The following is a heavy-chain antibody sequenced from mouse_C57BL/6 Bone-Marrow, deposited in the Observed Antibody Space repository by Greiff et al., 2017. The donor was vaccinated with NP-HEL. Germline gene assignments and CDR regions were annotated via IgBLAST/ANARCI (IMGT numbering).Heavy chain of an antibody. CDR2: IYPSDSET. CDR3: ASPITTVPPYAMDY. V-gene: IGHV1-61*01. CDR1: GYTFTSYW. Sequence: QVQLQQPGAELVRPGSSVKLSCKASGYTFTSYWMDWVKQRPGQGLEWIGNIYPSDSETHYNQKFKDKATLTVDKSSSTAYMQLSSLTSEDSAVYYCASPITTVPPYAMDYWGQGTSVTVSS. J-gene: IGHJ4*01. D-gene: IGHD1-1*01.